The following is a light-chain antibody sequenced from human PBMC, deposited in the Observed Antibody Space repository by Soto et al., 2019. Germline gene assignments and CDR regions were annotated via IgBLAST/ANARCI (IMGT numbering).Light chain of an antibody. CDR1: STDVGAYNF. J-gene: IGLJ3*02. CDR3: GSHAGNSNLV. CDR2: EVT. V-gene: IGLV2-8*01. Sequence: QSALTQPPSASGSPGQSVTISCTGTSTDVGAYNFVSWYQQHPGKAPKLVIYEVTKRPSGVPDRFSGSKSGNTASLTVSGLLTEDEADYYCGSHAGNSNLVFGGGTKLTVL.